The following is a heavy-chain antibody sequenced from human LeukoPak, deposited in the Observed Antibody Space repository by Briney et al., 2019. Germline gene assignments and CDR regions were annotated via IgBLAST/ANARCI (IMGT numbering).Heavy chain of an antibody. D-gene: IGHD3-22*01. CDR3: ASLTTADAFDI. CDR2: IHTSGST. Sequence: SQTLSLTCTVSGASISSTSYCWGWIRQPAGKGLEWIGHIHTSGSTNYNPSLKSRVTISVDTSKNQFSLKLSSVTAADTAVFYCASLTTADAFDIWGQGTMVTVSS. V-gene: IGHV4-61*09. J-gene: IGHJ3*02. CDR1: GASISSTSYC.